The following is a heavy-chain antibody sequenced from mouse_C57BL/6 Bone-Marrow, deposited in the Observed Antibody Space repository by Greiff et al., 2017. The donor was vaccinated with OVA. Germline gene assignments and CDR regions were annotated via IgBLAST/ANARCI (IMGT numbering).Heavy chain of an antibody. V-gene: IGHV5-6*01. CDR1: GFTFSSYG. J-gene: IGHJ3*01. Sequence: EVQGVESGGDLVKPGGSLKLSCAASGFTFSSYGMSWVRQTPDKRLEWVATISSGGSYTYYPDSVKGRFTISRDNAKNTLYLQMSSLKSEDTAMYYCARHFYYPFAYWGQGTLVTVSA. CDR3: ARHFYYPFAY. CDR2: ISSGGSYT. D-gene: IGHD1-1*01.